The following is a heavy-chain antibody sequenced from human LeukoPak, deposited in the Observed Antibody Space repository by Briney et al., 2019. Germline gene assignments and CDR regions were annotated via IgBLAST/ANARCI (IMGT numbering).Heavy chain of an antibody. V-gene: IGHV3-21*01. J-gene: IGHJ6*03. Sequence: GGSLRLSCAVSGFTFSSYGMTWVRQAPGKGLEWVSTISGNGDDTYYADSVEGRFTISRDNAKNSLYLQMNSLRAEDTAVYYCARDSPDYYYYMDVWGKGTTVTVSS. CDR1: GFTFSSYG. CDR3: ARDSPDYYYYMDV. CDR2: ISGNGDDT.